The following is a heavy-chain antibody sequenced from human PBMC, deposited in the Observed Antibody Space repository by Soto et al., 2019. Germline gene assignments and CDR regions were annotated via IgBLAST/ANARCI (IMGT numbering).Heavy chain of an antibody. D-gene: IGHD1-7*01. CDR1: GGTFSSYA. J-gene: IGHJ4*02. CDR3: ARGNTGTTASRTLDY. Sequence: GASVKVSCKASGGTFSSYAISWVRQAPGQGLEWMGGIIPIFGTANYAQKFQGRVTITADESTSTAYMGLSSLRSEDTAVYYCARGNTGTTASRTLDYWGQGTLVTVSS. CDR2: IIPIFGTA. V-gene: IGHV1-69*13.